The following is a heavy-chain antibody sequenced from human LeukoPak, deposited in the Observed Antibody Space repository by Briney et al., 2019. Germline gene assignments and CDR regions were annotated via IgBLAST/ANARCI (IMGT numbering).Heavy chain of an antibody. V-gene: IGHV3-30*02. CDR3: AKDGRHFDWLE. J-gene: IGHJ4*02. Sequence: GGSLRLSCAVSGFTFSGHWMFWVRQAPGKGLEWVAFIRYDESQKYYGDSVKGRFTIFRDNAKNMVYLQMNSLRPEDTAVYYCAKDGRHFDWLEWGQGTLVTVSS. CDR1: GFTFSGHW. CDR2: IRYDESQK. D-gene: IGHD3-9*01.